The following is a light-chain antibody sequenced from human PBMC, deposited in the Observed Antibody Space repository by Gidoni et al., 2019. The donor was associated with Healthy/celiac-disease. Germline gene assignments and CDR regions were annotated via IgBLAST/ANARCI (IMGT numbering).Light chain of an antibody. Sequence: EIVLTQSPATLSLSPGERATLSCRASQSVSSYLAWYQQKPGQAPRRLIYDASNRATGIPARFSGSGSGTEFTLTIRRLEPEDFAVYYCQKRRAFGGGTKVESK. J-gene: IGKJ4*01. CDR1: QSVSSY. CDR3: QKRRA. V-gene: IGKV3-11*01. CDR2: DAS.